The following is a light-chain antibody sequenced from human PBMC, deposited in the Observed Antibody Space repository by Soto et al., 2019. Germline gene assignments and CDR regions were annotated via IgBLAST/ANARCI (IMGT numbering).Light chain of an antibody. J-gene: IGLJ2*01. V-gene: IGLV1-40*01. CDR3: QSYDSSLSVV. Sequence: QSVLTQPPSVSGAPGQRVTISCTGSSSNIGAGYDVHWYQQLPGTAPKLLIYGNSNRPSRVPDRFSGSKSGTSASLAITGLQAEDGADYYCQSYDSSLSVVFGGGTQLTVL. CDR2: GNS. CDR1: SSNIGAGYD.